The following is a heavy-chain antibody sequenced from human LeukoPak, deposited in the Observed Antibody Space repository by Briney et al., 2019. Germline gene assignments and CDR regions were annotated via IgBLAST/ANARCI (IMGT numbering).Heavy chain of an antibody. Sequence: ASVKVSCKASGYTFTSYYMHWVRQAPGQGLEWMGIINPSGGSTSYAQKFQGRVTMTRDMSTSTVYMELSSLRSEDTAVYYCARDLRSEQQLVSGIDYWGQGTLVTVSS. CDR2: INPSGGST. D-gene: IGHD6-13*01. CDR1: GYTFTSYY. CDR3: ARDLRSEQQLVSGIDY. V-gene: IGHV1-46*01. J-gene: IGHJ4*02.